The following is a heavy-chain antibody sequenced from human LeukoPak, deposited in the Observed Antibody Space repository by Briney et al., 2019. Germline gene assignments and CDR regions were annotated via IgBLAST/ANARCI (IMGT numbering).Heavy chain of an antibody. CDR3: ARSASGGNFLDLVVYYYGMDV. CDR1: GFTFSGYA. D-gene: IGHD4-23*01. CDR2: LSYDGSNK. J-gene: IGHJ6*02. Sequence: PGGSLRLSCAASGFTFSGYAMHWVRQAPGKGLEWVAFLSYDGSNKYYADSVKGRFTISRDNSKNTLYLQMSSLRAEDTVVYYSARSASGGNFLDLVVYYYGMDVWGQGTTVTVSS. V-gene: IGHV3-30-3*01.